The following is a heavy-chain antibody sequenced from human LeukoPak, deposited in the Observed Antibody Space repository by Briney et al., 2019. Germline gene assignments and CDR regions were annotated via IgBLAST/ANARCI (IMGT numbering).Heavy chain of an antibody. D-gene: IGHD3-22*01. CDR3: ATYYYDGSGLI. Sequence: PGGSLRLSCAASGFAFSFYWMTRVRQAPGKGLEWVANIKQDGSEKYYVDSVKGRFTISRDNAKNSLYLQMNSLRAEDTAVYYCATYYYDGSGLIWGQGTLVTVSS. V-gene: IGHV3-7*01. J-gene: IGHJ4*02. CDR2: IKQDGSEK. CDR1: GFAFSFYW.